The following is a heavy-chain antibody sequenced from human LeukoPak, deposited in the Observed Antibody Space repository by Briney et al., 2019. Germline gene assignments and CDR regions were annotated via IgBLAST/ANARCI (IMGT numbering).Heavy chain of an antibody. J-gene: IGHJ4*02. CDR3: ARDPYYYYDSSGHYSYFDY. CDR1: GGSISNYY. CDR2: FYSSGSY. Sequence: SETLSLTCTVSGGSISNYYWSWIRQPAGKGLEWIGRFYSSGSYNYNPSLKSRVTISVDTSKNQFSLKLSSVTAADTAVYYCARDPYYYYDSSGHYSYFDYWGQGTLVTVSS. D-gene: IGHD3-22*01. V-gene: IGHV4-4*07.